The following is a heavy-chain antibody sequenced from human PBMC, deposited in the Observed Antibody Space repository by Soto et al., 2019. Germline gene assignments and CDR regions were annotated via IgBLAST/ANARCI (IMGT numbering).Heavy chain of an antibody. CDR1: GFTFSSYA. V-gene: IGHV3-23*01. Sequence: GGSMRLSCAASGFTFSSYAMSWVRKAPGKGLEWVSAISGSGGSTYYADSVKGRFTISRDNSKNTLYLQMNSLRAEDTAVYYCAKDGPPYYYGSGSRSHWFDPWGQGTLVTVSS. J-gene: IGHJ5*02. CDR3: AKDGPPYYYGSGSRSHWFDP. D-gene: IGHD3-10*01. CDR2: ISGSGGST.